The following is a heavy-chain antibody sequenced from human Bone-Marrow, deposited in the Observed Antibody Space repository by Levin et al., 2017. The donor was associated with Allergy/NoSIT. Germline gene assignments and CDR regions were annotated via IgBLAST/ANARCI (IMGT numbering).Heavy chain of an antibody. Sequence: LSLTCAASGFTFSSYDMHWVRQATGKGLEWVSAIGTAGDTYYPGSVKGRFTISRENAKNSLYLQMNSLRAGDTAVYYCARIDYDYVWGSYGYWGQGTLVTVSS. D-gene: IGHD3-16*01. J-gene: IGHJ4*02. CDR2: IGTAGDT. CDR3: ARIDYDYVWGSYGY. V-gene: IGHV3-13*01. CDR1: GFTFSSYD.